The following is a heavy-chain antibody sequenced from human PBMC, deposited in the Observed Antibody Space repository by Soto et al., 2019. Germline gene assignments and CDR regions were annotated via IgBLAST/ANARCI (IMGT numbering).Heavy chain of an antibody. V-gene: IGHV1-8*01. CDR1: GYTFSSYD. CDR2: MNPNSGNT. J-gene: IGHJ5*02. D-gene: IGHD3-3*01. Sequence: QVQLVQSGAEVKKPGASVKVSCKASGYTFSSYDINWVRQAPGQGLEWMGWMNPNSGNTGYAQKFQGRVTMTSNTSIRTAYMELSSLGSEHTAVYYGAIRDSRLERHWFYPWGQGTLVTVSS. CDR3: AIRDSRLERHWFYP.